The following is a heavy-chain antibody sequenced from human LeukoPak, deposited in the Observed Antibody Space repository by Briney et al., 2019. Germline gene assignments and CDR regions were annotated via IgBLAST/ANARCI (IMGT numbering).Heavy chain of an antibody. D-gene: IGHD6-19*01. CDR1: GGSFSGYY. Sequence: PSETLSLTCAVYGGSFSGYYWSWIRQPPGKGREWIGEINHSGSTNYNPSLKSRVTISVDTSKNQFSLKLSSVTAADTAVYYCARRRIAVALYYFDYWGQGTLVTVSS. CDR3: ARRRIAVALYYFDY. J-gene: IGHJ4*02. CDR2: INHSGST. V-gene: IGHV4-34*01.